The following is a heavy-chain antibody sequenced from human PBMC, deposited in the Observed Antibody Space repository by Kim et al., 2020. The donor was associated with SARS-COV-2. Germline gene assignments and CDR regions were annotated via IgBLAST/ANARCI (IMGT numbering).Heavy chain of an antibody. D-gene: IGHD3-9*01. CDR3: ARLNILTGYSFVAGGGGYYYYGMDV. CDR2: IYPGDSDT. V-gene: IGHV5-51*01. Sequence: GESLKISCKGSGYSFTSYWIGWVRQMPGKGLEWMGIIYPGDSDTRYSPSFQGQITISADKSISTAYLQWSSLKASDTAMYYCARLNILTGYSFVAGGGGYYYYGMDVWGQGTTVTVSS. CDR1: GYSFTSYW. J-gene: IGHJ6*02.